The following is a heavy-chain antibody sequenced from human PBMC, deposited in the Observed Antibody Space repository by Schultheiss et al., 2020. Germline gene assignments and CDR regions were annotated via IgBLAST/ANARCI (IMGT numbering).Heavy chain of an antibody. V-gene: IGHV1-46*01. CDR2: INPSGGST. CDR1: GYTFTSYG. CDR3: ARGGTDPFSSENSG. Sequence: ASVKGSCKASGYTFTSYGISWVRQAPGQGLEWMGIINPSGGSTSYAQKFQGRVTMTRDTSTSTVYMELSSLRSEDTAVYYCARGGTDPFSSENSGWGQGTLVTVSS. D-gene: IGHD3-16*01. J-gene: IGHJ4*02.